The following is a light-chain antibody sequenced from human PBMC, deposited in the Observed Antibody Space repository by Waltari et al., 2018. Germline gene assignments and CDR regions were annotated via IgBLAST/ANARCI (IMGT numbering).Light chain of an antibody. J-gene: IGKJ5*01. CDR3: QQLSSYLSIT. CDR1: QGISSY. Sequence: DTQLTQSPSFLSASVGDRVTITCRASQGISSYLAWYQQKPGKAPKLLVYGASTLQRGVPSRFSGSGSGTEFTLTISSLQPEDVATYYCQQLSSYLSITFGQGTRLEIK. V-gene: IGKV1-9*01. CDR2: GAS.